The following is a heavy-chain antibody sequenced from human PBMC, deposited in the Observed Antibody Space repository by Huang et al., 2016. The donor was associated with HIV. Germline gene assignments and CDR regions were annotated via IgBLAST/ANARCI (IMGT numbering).Heavy chain of an antibody. CDR3: VINPISGDDAFDM. D-gene: IGHD2-2*03. Sequence: QQWGTGVLKPSETLSLKCAVYGGSLRANYWTWIRQAPGKGLEWIGEVDLNGTLSPTPSLKRRLTLLVDKSRNQVSMKMTSVTAADTAIYYCVINPISGDDAFDMWGRGTRVTVSS. J-gene: IGHJ3*02. CDR1: GGSLRANY. CDR2: VDLNGTL. V-gene: IGHV4-34*02.